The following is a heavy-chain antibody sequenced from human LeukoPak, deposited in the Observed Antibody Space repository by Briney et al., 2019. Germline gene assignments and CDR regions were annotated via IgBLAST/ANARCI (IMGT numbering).Heavy chain of an antibody. CDR2: INPNSGGT. CDR3: AREHIVGATWGNWFDP. CDR1: GYTFTSYG. V-gene: IGHV1-2*02. D-gene: IGHD1-26*01. Sequence: ASVKVSCKASGYTFTSYGISWVRQAPGQGLEWMGWINPNSGGTNYAQKFQGRVTMTRDTSISTAYMELSRLRSDDTAVYYCAREHIVGATWGNWFDPWGQGTLVTVSS. J-gene: IGHJ5*02.